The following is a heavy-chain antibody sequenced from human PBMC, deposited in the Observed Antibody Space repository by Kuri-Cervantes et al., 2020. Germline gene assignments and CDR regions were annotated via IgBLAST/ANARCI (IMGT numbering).Heavy chain of an antibody. CDR3: AREGYYYDSSGYYQGVGWFDP. CDR1: GYSISSGYY. D-gene: IGHD3-22*01. Sequence: ESLKISCAVSGYSISSGYYWGWIRQPPGKGLEWIGSIYHSGSTYYNPSLKSRVTISVDTSNNQFSLKLSSVTAADTAVYYCAREGYYYDSSGYYQGVGWFDPWGQGTLVTVSS. J-gene: IGHJ5*02. V-gene: IGHV4-38-2*02. CDR2: IYHSGST.